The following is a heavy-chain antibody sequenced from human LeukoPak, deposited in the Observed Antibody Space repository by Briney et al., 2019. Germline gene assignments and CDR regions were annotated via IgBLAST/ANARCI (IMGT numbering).Heavy chain of an antibody. CDR2: FSNSGET. CDR3: AKDLRLSVGTSPFDY. Sequence: GGSLRLSCAASGITFMHYSMAWVRQAPGKGLEWVSAFSNSGETHYADSVKGRFTISRDNSKNTLYLQMNSLRADDTALYYCAKDLRLSVGTSPFDYWGQGTLVTVSS. CDR1: GITFMHYS. J-gene: IGHJ4*02. D-gene: IGHD4-23*01. V-gene: IGHV3-23*01.